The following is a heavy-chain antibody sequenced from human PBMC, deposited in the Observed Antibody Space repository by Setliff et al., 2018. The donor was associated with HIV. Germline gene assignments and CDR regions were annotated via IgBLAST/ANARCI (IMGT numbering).Heavy chain of an antibody. CDR1: GFTSRYPFSSYG. D-gene: IGHD1-1*01. CDR3: AKDRSPTISPYYFDY. V-gene: IGHV3-23*01. J-gene: IGHJ4*02. Sequence: GGSLRLSCAASGFTSRYPFSSYGMSWVRQAPGKGLGWLAVISNTAATTYYADSVKGRFTISRDNSKNILYLQMTGLRAEDTAIYYCAKDRSPTISPYYFDYWGQGALVTVSS. CDR2: ISNTAATT.